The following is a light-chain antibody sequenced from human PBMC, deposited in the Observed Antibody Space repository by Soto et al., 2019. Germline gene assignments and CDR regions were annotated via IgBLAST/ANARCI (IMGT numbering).Light chain of an antibody. CDR2: DTS. Sequence: EIVLTQSPGTLSLSPVERATLSCRASQNIKTNYLAWYQHKPGQAPRVLIYDTSRRDAGFPDRFSGSGSGTDFTLTISRLEPEDFAVYYCQYYDNSLSLTLGGGTKVDIK. CDR3: QYYDNSLSLT. CDR1: QNIKTNY. J-gene: IGKJ4*01. V-gene: IGKV3-20*01.